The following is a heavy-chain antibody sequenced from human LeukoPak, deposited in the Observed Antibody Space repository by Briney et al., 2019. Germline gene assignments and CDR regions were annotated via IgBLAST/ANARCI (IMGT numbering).Heavy chain of an antibody. Sequence: SQTLSLTCAISGDSVSTNSATWTWLRQSPSRGLEWLGRSYYRSKWSNDYAVSMKSRITINPDTSKNQFSLQLNSVTPEDTAVYYCARLVGASWFDSWGQGTLVTVSS. CDR2: SYYRSKWSN. V-gene: IGHV6-1*01. CDR1: GDSVSTNSAT. J-gene: IGHJ5*01. D-gene: IGHD1-26*01. CDR3: ARLVGASWFDS.